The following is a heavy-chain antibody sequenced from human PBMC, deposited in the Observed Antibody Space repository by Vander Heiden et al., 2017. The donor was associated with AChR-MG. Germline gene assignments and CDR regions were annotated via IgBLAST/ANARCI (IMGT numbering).Heavy chain of an antibody. CDR3: ARDNPFGMGIGIAAPGTSHGFDP. D-gene: IGHD6-13*01. V-gene: IGHV1-3*01. CDR2: INADNGDT. CDR1: GYTFTNYA. Sequence: QVQLVQSGAEVKKPGASVKVSCRASGYTFTNYAIHWVRQAPGHRLDWMGWINADNGDTKYSRRFLGRLTITRDASASTAFMELTSLRSEDTAVYYCARDNPFGMGIGIAAPGTSHGFDPWGQGTLVTVSS. J-gene: IGHJ5*02.